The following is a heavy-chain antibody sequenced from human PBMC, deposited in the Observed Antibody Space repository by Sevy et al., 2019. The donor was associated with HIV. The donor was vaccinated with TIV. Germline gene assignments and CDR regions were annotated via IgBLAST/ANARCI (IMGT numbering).Heavy chain of an antibody. J-gene: IGHJ4*02. D-gene: IGHD4-17*01. Sequence: GGSLRLSCAASGFTFSSYGMHWVRQAPGKGLEWVAVIWYDGSNKYYADSVKGRFTISRDNSKNTLYLQMNSLRAEETAVYYCARGPTVYGDYGLDFDYWGQGTLVTVSS. CDR2: IWYDGSNK. V-gene: IGHV3-33*01. CDR3: ARGPTVYGDYGLDFDY. CDR1: GFTFSSYG.